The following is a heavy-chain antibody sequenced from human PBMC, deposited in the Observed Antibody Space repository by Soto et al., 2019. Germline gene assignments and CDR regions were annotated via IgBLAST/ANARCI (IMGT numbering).Heavy chain of an antibody. D-gene: IGHD3-22*01. J-gene: IGHJ4*02. CDR3: ASQMYFFDNSGYFPPHI. CDR2: ISYDEATT. CDR1: GSAFRGYS. Sequence: GGSLRLSCSASGSAFRGYSIHWVRQAPGKGLEWITLISYDEATTFYADSVKGRFTISRDDSKNVSYLQMDSLRREDTGVYFCASQMYFFDNSGYFPPHIWGQGTLVTSPQ. V-gene: IGHV3-30-3*01.